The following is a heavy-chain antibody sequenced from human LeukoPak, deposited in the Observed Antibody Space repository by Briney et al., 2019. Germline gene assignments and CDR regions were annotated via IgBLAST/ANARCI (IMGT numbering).Heavy chain of an antibody. CDR2: ISKSGDNT. D-gene: IGHD3-22*01. CDR1: GFTFYIYA. J-gene: IGHJ4*02. CDR3: AKGSYYDSSGSFYFDY. Sequence: PGGSLRLSCAASGFTFYIYAMSWVRQAPGKGLEWISGISKSGDNTQYADSVKGRFTISRDNSKNTLYVQVNSLGTEDTAAYYCAKGSYYDSSGSFYFDYWGQGTLVTVSS. V-gene: IGHV3-23*01.